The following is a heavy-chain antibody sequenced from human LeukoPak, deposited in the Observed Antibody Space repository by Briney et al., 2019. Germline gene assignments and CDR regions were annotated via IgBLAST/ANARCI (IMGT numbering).Heavy chain of an antibody. CDR3: AREASYTMDAFDI. CDR2: IYTSGST. D-gene: IGHD3-16*02. V-gene: IGHV4-61*02. Sequence: SETLSLTCTVSGGSISSGSYYWSWIRQPAGKGLEWIGRIYTSGSTNYNPSLKSRVTISVDTSKNQFSLKLSSVTAADTAVYYCAREASYTMDAFDIWGQGTMVTVSS. J-gene: IGHJ3*02. CDR1: GGSISSGSYY.